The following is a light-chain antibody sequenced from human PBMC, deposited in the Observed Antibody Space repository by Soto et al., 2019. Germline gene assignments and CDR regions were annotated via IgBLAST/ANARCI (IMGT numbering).Light chain of an antibody. J-gene: IGKJ1*01. CDR3: QQYDTYPWT. V-gene: IGKV1-5*03. CDR2: KAS. CDR1: QSIGRW. Sequence: DIQMTQSPSTLSASIGDRVTITCRASQSIGRWLAWYQQKPGKAPKVLIYKASSLESGVSSRFSGSGSGTEFTLTISSLQPDDLATYYCQQYDTYPWTFGEGTKVDIK.